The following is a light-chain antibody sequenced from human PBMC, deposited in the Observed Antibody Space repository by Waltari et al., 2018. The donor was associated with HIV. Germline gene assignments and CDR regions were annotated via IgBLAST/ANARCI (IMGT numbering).Light chain of an antibody. V-gene: IGKV1-39*01. J-gene: IGKJ5*01. Sequence: DIQMTQAPSSLSASVVDRVPITCRASQSISSYLNWYQQKPGKAPKLLIYAASSLQSGVPSRFSGSGSGTDFTLTISSLQPEDFATYYCQQSYSPPPITFGQGTRLEIK. CDR1: QSISSY. CDR3: QQSYSPPPIT. CDR2: AAS.